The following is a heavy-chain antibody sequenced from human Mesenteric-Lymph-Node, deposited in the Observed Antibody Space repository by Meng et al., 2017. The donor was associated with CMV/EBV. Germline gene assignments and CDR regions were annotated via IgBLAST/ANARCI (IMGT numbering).Heavy chain of an antibody. D-gene: IGHD3-9*01. J-gene: IGHJ4*02. CDR1: GDTFTNYD. V-gene: IGHV1-18*01. CDR3: AKEGDSDILTD. Sequence: VSCKASGDTFTNYDITWVRQAPGQGLEWMGWISAYNGNTDYAQKFQGRVTMTTDKSTNTAYMELRSLRSDDTAVYYCAKEGDSDILTDWGQGTLVTVSS. CDR2: ISAYNGNT.